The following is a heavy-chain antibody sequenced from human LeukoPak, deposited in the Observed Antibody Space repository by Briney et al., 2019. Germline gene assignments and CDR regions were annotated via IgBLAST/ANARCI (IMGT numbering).Heavy chain of an antibody. J-gene: IGHJ5*02. D-gene: IGHD2-2*01. CDR2: ISGSGGST. V-gene: IGHV3-23*01. CDR1: GFTFSNYG. CDR3: AKGYCSSISCYTGYNWFDP. Sequence: GGSLRLSCAASGFTFSNYGVSWVRQAPGKGLEWVSGISGSGGSTYYADSVKGRFNISRDNSKNTLYLQMNSLRAEDTAVYYCAKGYCSSISCYTGYNWFDPWGQGTLVTVSS.